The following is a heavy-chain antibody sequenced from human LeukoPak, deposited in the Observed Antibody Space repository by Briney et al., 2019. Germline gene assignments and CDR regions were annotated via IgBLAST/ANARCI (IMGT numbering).Heavy chain of an antibody. CDR1: GGSFSGYY. Sequence: PSETLSLTCAVYGGSFSGYYWSWIRQPPGKGLEWIGEINHSGSTNYNPSLKSRVTISVDTSKNQFSLKLSSVTAADTAVYYCARDKKVVVPAPNWFDPWGQGTLVTVSS. J-gene: IGHJ5*02. CDR2: INHSGST. V-gene: IGHV4-34*01. D-gene: IGHD2-2*01. CDR3: ARDKKVVVPAPNWFDP.